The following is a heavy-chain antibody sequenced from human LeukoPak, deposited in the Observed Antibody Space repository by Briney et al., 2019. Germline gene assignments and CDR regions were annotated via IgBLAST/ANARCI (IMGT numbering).Heavy chain of an antibody. CDR1: GYAFTGYY. CDR3: ARDYDSSGYYDYFDY. D-gene: IGHD3-22*01. CDR2: INPNSGGT. V-gene: IGHV1-2*02. J-gene: IGHJ4*02. Sequence: GASVKVSCKASGYAFTGYYMHWVRQAPGQGLEWMGWINPNSGGTNYAQKFQGRVTITADKSTSTAYMELSSLRSEDTAVYYCARDYDSSGYYDYFDYWGQGTLVTVSS.